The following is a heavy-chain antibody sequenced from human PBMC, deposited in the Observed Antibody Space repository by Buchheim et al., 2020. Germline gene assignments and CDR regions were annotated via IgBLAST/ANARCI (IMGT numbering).Heavy chain of an antibody. Sequence: EVQLVESGGTVVRPGGSLRLSCAVSGFKFDDFAMHWLRQVPGKGLEWVSLTGWDGDYTSYIDSVKGRFTVSRDNRRNSLYLQMNGLRPEDTAFYYCAKGGKYNNSYIFFDYWGQGTL. CDR2: TGWDGDYT. CDR3: AKGGKYNNSYIFFDY. CDR1: GFKFDDFA. D-gene: IGHD1-1*01. V-gene: IGHV3-43D*03. J-gene: IGHJ4*02.